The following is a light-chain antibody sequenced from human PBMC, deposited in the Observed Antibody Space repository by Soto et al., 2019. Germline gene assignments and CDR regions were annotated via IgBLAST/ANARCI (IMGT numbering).Light chain of an antibody. J-gene: IGLJ2*01. CDR1: KIGSKS. CDR2: YDS. Sequence: SSELTQPPSVSVAPGKTARITCGGNKIGSKSVHWYQQKPGQAPVLVIYYDSDRPSGIPERFSGSNSGNTATLTISRVEAGDEADYYCQVWDSSSDHVVFGGGTKPTVL. V-gene: IGLV3-21*04. CDR3: QVWDSSSDHVV.